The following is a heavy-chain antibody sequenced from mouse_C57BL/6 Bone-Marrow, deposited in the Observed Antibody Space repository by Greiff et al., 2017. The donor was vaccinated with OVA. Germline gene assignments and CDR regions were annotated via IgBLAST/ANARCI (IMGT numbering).Heavy chain of an antibody. J-gene: IGHJ4*01. CDR3: AKSLSYSYAMDY. Sequence: QVQLQQSGAELVKPGASVQMSCKASGYTFTSYWITWVKPRPGQGLEWIGDIYPGSGSTNYNEKFKSKATLTVDTSSSTAYMQLSSLTSEDSAVYYCAKSLSYSYAMDYWGQGTSVTVSS. CDR2: IYPGSGST. V-gene: IGHV1-55*01. D-gene: IGHD2-10*01. CDR1: GYTFTSYW.